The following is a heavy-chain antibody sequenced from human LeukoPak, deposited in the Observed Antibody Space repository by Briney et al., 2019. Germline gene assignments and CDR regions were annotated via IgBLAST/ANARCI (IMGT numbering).Heavy chain of an antibody. CDR1: GFTFSSYA. Sequence: GRSLRLSCAASGFTFSSYAMHWVRQAPGKGLEWVAVISYDGSNKYYADSVKGRFTISRDNSKNTLYLQMNSLRAEDTAVYYCTRDLMDYDYGDKGGNYWGQGTLVTVSS. J-gene: IGHJ4*02. D-gene: IGHD4-23*01. CDR2: ISYDGSNK. CDR3: TRDLMDYDYGDKGGNY. V-gene: IGHV3-30-3*01.